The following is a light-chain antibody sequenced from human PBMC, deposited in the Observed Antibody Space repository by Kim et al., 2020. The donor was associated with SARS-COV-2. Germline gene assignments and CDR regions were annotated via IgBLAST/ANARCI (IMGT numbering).Light chain of an antibody. CDR3: QHYKIYPYT. V-gene: IGKV1-5*03. CDR1: QDVSNW. Sequence: SESVGDRVTITCRTSQDVSNWVAWYQHKPGTAPKLLMYRASDLQSGVPSRFSGSGSGTHFSLTISALQPDDFATYYCQHYKIYPYTFGQGTKLEI. J-gene: IGKJ2*01. CDR2: RAS.